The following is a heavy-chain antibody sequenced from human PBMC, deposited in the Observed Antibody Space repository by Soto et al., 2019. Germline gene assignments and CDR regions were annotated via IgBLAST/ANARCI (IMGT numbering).Heavy chain of an antibody. J-gene: IGHJ4*02. CDR3: AVGSSGFYYIY. CDR1: GGSISSYY. Sequence: PSETLSLTCTVFGGSISSYYWSWIRQPPRKGLEWIGYIYYSGSTNYNPSLKSRVTISVDTSKNQFSLKLSSVTAADTAVYYCAVGSSGFYYIYWGQGIQVTVSS. CDR2: IYYSGST. V-gene: IGHV4-59*01. D-gene: IGHD1-26*01.